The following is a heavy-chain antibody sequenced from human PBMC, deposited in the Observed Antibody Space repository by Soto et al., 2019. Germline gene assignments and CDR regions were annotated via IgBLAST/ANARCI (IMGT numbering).Heavy chain of an antibody. CDR1: GFSFDTYS. V-gene: IGHV3-48*02. Sequence: GSLRLSCAASGFSFDTYSMSWVRQAPGKGLEWVSYISSSSSTIYYSDSVKGRFTISRDNAKNSLYLQMNSLRDEDTAVYFCARVGSGPPAYWGQGTLVTAPQ. D-gene: IGHD3-10*01. J-gene: IGHJ4*02. CDR2: ISSSSSTI. CDR3: ARVGSGPPAY.